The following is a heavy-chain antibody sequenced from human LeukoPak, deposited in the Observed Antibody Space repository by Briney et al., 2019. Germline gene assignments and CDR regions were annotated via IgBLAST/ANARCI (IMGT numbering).Heavy chain of an antibody. CDR1: GYTFTSYD. D-gene: IGHD2-2*01. J-gene: IGHJ5*02. CDR3: ARGEFLPAAISSGGVDP. CDR2: MNPNSGNT. V-gene: IGHV1-8*01. Sequence: ASVKVSCKASGYTFTSYDINWVRQATGQGLEWMGWMNPNSGNTGYAQKFQGRVTMTRNTSISTAYMELSSLRSEDTAVYYCARGEFLPAAISSGGVDPWGQGTLVTVSS.